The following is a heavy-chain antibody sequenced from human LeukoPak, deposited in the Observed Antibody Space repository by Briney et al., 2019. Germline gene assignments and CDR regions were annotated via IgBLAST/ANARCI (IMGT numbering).Heavy chain of an antibody. CDR1: DGSFSGYY. V-gene: IGHV4-34*01. D-gene: IGHD3-22*01. J-gene: IGHJ5*02. CDR2: INHSGST. Sequence: SETLSLTCAVYDGSFSGYYWSWIRQPPGKGLEWIGEINHSGSTNYNPSLKSRVTISVDTSKNQFSLKLSSVTAADTAVYYCARGRYDSSGYYRARFDPWGQGTLVTVSS. CDR3: ARGRYDSSGYYRARFDP.